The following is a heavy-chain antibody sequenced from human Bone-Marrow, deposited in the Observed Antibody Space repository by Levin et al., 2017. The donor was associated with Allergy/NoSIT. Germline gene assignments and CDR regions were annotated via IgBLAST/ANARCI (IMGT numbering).Heavy chain of an antibody. CDR3: AIDVSSSTWEYLQY. J-gene: IGHJ1*01. D-gene: IGHD6-13*01. V-gene: IGHV1-2*02. CDR1: GYTLTGNF. Sequence: GESLKISCKPSGYTLTGNFIHWVRQAPGQGLEWMGWINPKSGGTSYAQKFQGRVTMTRETSISTAYMELTRLRSDDTAVYYCAIDVSSSTWEYLQYWGQGTLVTVSS. CDR2: INPKSGGT.